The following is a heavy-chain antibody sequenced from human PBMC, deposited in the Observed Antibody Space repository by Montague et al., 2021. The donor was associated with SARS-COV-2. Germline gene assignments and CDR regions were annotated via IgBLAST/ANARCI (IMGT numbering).Heavy chain of an antibody. V-gene: IGHV4-59*01. CDR1: GGSISSYY. CDR3: AREVSGSYYNGWFDP. Sequence: SETLSLTCTVSGGSISSYYWSWIRQPPGKGLEWIAYIYYSGSTXXXPSXXXRVTISVDTSKNQFSLKLSSVTAADTAVYYCAREVSGSYYNGWFDPWGQGTLVTVSS. J-gene: IGHJ5*02. CDR2: IYYSGST. D-gene: IGHD3-10*01.